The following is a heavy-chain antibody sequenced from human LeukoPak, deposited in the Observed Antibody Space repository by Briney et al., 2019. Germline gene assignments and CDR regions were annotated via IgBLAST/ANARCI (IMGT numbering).Heavy chain of an antibody. CDR2: IRYDGDNK. V-gene: IGHV3-30*02. CDR3: AKVHTSGGFLEWLHGDYSDY. CDR1: GFTFRSYG. Sequence: AGGSLRLSCAASGFTFRSYGMHWVRQAPGKGLEWVAFIRYDGDNKYYADSVKGRFTISRDNSKNTLYLQMNSLRAEDTAVYYCAKVHTSGGFLEWLHGDYSDYWGQGTLVTVSS. D-gene: IGHD3-3*01. J-gene: IGHJ4*02.